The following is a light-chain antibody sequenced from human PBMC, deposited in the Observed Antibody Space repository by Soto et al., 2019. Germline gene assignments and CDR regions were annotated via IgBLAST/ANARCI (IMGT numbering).Light chain of an antibody. Sequence: DLQMTQSPSSLSASVGDRVTITCRASQSISSSLNWYQQKPGKAPDLLIYAASNLQSGVPSRFSGSGSGTDFTLIISSLQPEDFATYYCQQSYSSPQMYTFGQGTKLEIK. CDR1: QSISSS. CDR2: AAS. V-gene: IGKV1-39*01. J-gene: IGKJ2*01. CDR3: QQSYSSPQMYT.